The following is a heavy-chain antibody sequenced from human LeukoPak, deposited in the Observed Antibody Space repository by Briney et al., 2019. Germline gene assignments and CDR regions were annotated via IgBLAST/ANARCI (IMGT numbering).Heavy chain of an antibody. D-gene: IGHD1-1*01. V-gene: IGHV4-59*01. J-gene: IGHJ4*02. Sequence: SETLSLTCTVSGGSISSYCWSWIRQPPGKGLEWIGWSYHRGSTSYNPSLKSRVAISVDTSKNQFSLKLSSVTAADTAVYYCARDRELGYWGQGTLVTVSS. CDR3: ARDRELGY. CDR1: GGSISSYC. CDR2: SYHRGST.